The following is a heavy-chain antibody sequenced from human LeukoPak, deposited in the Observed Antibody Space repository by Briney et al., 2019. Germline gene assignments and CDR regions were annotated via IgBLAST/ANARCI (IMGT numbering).Heavy chain of an antibody. J-gene: IGHJ5*02. Sequence: GGSLRLSCAASGFILGSYWMHWVRQAPGKGLVWVSRITSDGSSTIYADSVKGRFTSSRDNAKNTLYLQMNSLRVEDTAVYYCARDINWALGNPWGQGTLVIVSS. D-gene: IGHD1-1*01. CDR3: ARDINWALGNP. CDR2: ITSDGSST. CDR1: GFILGSYW. V-gene: IGHV3-74*01.